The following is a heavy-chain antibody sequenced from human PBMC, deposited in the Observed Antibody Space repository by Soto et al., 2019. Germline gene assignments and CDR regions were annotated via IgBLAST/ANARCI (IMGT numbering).Heavy chain of an antibody. D-gene: IGHD3-22*01. CDR1: GGTFSSYA. CDR3: ATGNPYYYDSSGYVSPYYGMDV. CDR2: IIPIFGTA. V-gene: IGHV1-69*13. Sequence: SVKVSCKASGGTFSSYAISWVRQAPGQGLEWMGGIIPIFGTANYAQKFQGRVTITADESTSTAYMELSSLRSEDTAVYYCATGNPYYYDSSGYVSPYYGMDVWGQGTTVTVSS. J-gene: IGHJ6*02.